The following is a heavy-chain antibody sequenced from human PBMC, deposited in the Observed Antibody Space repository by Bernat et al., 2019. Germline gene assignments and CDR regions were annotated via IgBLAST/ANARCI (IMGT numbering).Heavy chain of an antibody. CDR2: IRYDGSNK. V-gene: IGHV3-30*02. Sequence: QVQLVESGGGVVQPGGSLRLSCAASGFTFSSYGMHWVRQAPGKGLEWVAFIRYDGSNKYYADSVKGRFTISRDNSKNMLYLQMNSLRAEDTAVYYCAKDTGPNGNFDYWGQGTLVTVSS. D-gene: IGHD4-11*01. CDR1: GFTFSSYG. J-gene: IGHJ4*02. CDR3: AKDTGPNGNFDY.